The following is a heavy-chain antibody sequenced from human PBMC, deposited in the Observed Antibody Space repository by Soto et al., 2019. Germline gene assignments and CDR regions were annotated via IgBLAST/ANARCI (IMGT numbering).Heavy chain of an antibody. D-gene: IGHD3-22*01. V-gene: IGHV4-61*08. CDR3: ARTYYYDSSGYSPPYYFDY. CDR1: GASISSGDYY. Sequence: SETLSLTCTVSGASISSGDYYWSWIRQHPGKGLEWIGYIYYSGSTYYNPSLKSRVTISIDTSKNQFSLKLSSVTAADTAVYYCARTYYYDSSGYSPPYYFDYWGQGTLVTVSS. J-gene: IGHJ4*02. CDR2: IYYSGST.